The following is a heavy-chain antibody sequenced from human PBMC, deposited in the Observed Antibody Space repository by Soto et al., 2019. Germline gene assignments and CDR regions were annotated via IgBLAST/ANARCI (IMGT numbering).Heavy chain of an antibody. D-gene: IGHD1-26*01. CDR1: GDAFTNYI. Sequence: QVQLVQSGAEVKKPGASVKISCKASGDAFTNYIFDWVRQAPGQGLEWMGGIIPMFGTPKYAQTFQDRVTISADVSTGTAYLELTSLRFDDTAVYYCARGRDQPPVGLYFDSWGEGTRVTVSS. CDR2: IIPMFGTP. V-gene: IGHV1-69*13. CDR3: ARGRDQPPVGLYFDS. J-gene: IGHJ4*02.